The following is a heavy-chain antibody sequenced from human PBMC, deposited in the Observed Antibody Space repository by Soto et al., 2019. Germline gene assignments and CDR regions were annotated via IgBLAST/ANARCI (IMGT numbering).Heavy chain of an antibody. CDR3: ARGLVVVSATYWYFDL. J-gene: IGHJ2*01. CDR2: MNTNRGKA. Sequence: QVQLVQSGAEVKKPGASVKVSCKASGYTFTSYDINWVRQAAGQGLEWIGWMNTNRGKAVYAQKLQGRVTMAGNTSISTAYMELSSLRSDDTAVYFCARGLVVVSATYWYFDLWGRGTLVTVSS. D-gene: IGHD2-15*01. CDR1: GYTFTSYD. V-gene: IGHV1-8*01.